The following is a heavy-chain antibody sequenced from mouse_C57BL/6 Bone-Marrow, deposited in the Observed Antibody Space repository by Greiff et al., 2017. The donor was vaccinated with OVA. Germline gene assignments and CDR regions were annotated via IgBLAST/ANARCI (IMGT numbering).Heavy chain of an antibody. J-gene: IGHJ2*01. D-gene: IGHD2-3*01. CDR1: GFTFSSYA. Sequence: EVHLVESGGGLVKPGGSLKLSCAASGFTFSSYAMSWVRQTPEKRLEWVATISDGGSYTYYPDNVKGRFTISRDNAKNNLYLQRSHLKSEDTAMYYCARMVTYYFDYWGQGTTLTVSS. V-gene: IGHV5-4*01. CDR3: ARMVTYYFDY. CDR2: ISDGGSYT.